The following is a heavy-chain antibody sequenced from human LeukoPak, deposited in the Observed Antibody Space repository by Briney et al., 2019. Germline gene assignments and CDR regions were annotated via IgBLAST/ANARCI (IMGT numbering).Heavy chain of an antibody. CDR1: GYTFTGYY. D-gene: IGHD2-15*01. J-gene: IGHJ3*02. Sequence: ASVKVSCKASGYTFTGYYMHWVRQAPGQGLEWMGWTNPNSGGTNYAQKFQGRVTMTRDTSISTAYMELSRLRSDDTAVYYCARGGGRIVVVVAAFAFDIWGQGTMVTVSS. CDR2: TNPNSGGT. V-gene: IGHV1-2*02. CDR3: ARGGGRIVVVVAAFAFDI.